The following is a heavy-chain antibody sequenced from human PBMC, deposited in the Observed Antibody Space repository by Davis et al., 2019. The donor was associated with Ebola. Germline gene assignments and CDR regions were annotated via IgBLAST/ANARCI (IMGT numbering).Heavy chain of an antibody. CDR3: ARDLAAAGTGWFDP. D-gene: IGHD6-13*01. J-gene: IGHJ5*02. CDR2: VYYSGST. Sequence: SETLSLTCTVSGGSISSSYWSWIRQPPGKGLEWIGSVYYSGSTYYNPSLKSRVTMSVDTSKNEFSLKLSSVTAADTAMYYCARDLAAAGTGWFDPWGQGTLVTVSS. V-gene: IGHV4-59*01. CDR1: GGSISSSY.